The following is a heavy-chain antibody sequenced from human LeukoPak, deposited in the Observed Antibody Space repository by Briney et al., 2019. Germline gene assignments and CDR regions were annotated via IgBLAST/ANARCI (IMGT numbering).Heavy chain of an antibody. CDR3: MTVVIPVAGSSYDV. V-gene: IGHV1-3*01. J-gene: IGHJ6*02. Sequence: GASVKVSCKASGYTFTSYAMHWVRQAPGQRLEWMGWINAGNGNTKYSQKFQGRVTITRDTSASTAYMELSSLRSEDTAVYYCMTVVIPVAGSSYDVWGQGTTVTVSS. CDR1: GYTFTSYA. CDR2: INAGNGNT. D-gene: IGHD6-19*01.